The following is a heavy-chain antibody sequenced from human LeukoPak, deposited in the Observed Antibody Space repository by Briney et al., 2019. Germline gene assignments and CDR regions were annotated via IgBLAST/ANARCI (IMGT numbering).Heavy chain of an antibody. V-gene: IGHV3-7*04. D-gene: IGHD2-15*01. Sequence: GGSLRLSCAASGFTFSSYWMSWVRQAPGKGLEWVANIKQDGSEKYYVDSVKGRFTISRDHAKNSLYLQMNSLRAEDTAVYYCARVVVVVAATLPYYYYMDVWGKGTTVTVSS. CDR1: GFTFSSYW. CDR2: IKQDGSEK. CDR3: ARVVVVVAATLPYYYYMDV. J-gene: IGHJ6*03.